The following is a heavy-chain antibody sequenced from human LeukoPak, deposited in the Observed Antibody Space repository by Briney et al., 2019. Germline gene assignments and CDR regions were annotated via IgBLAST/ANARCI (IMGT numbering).Heavy chain of an antibody. CDR1: GFTFSSYG. CDR2: IRYDGSNK. V-gene: IGHV3-30*02. CDR3: ARRSFTKGAFDI. D-gene: IGHD2-8*01. Sequence: GGSLRLSCAASGFTFSSYGMHWVRQAPGKGLEWVAFIRYDGSNKYYADSVKGRFTISRDNSKNTLYLQMNSLRAEDTAVYYCARRSFTKGAFDIWGQGTMVTVSS. J-gene: IGHJ3*02.